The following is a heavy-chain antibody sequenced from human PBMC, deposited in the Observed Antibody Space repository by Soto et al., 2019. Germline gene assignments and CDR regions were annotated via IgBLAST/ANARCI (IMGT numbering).Heavy chain of an antibody. V-gene: IGHV1-18*01. CDR1: GYTFTSYG. J-gene: IGHJ4*02. Sequence: ASVKVSCKASGYTFTSYGISWVRQALGQGLEWMGWISAYNGNTNYAQKLQGRVTMTTDTSTSTAYMELRSLRSDDTAVYYCAAGYSSSWPDRAFDYWGQGTLVTVSS. D-gene: IGHD6-13*01. CDR2: ISAYNGNT. CDR3: AAGYSSSWPDRAFDY.